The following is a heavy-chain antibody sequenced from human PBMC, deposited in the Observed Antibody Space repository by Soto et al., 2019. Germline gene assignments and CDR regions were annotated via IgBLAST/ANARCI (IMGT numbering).Heavy chain of an antibody. V-gene: IGHV4-59*01. CDR3: ARVNYGDYYYGMDV. J-gene: IGHJ6*02. CDR1: GGSINYSY. Sequence: SETLSLTCTVSGGSINYSYWTWIRQPPGKGLEWIGYISYTGSANYNASLKSRLTISVDTSKNQFSLKLSSVTAADTALYYCARVNYGDYYYGMDVWGQGATVTVSS. D-gene: IGHD4-17*01. CDR2: ISYTGSA.